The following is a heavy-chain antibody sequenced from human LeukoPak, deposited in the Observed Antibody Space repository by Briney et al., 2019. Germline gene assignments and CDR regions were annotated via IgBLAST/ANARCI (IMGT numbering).Heavy chain of an antibody. V-gene: IGHV3-23*01. CDR3: AKPSKSGSYFLDWFDP. CDR1: GFTFSSYA. CDR2: ISGSGGST. J-gene: IGHJ5*02. D-gene: IGHD1-26*01. Sequence: GGSLRLSCAASGFTFSSYAMSGVRQAPGKGLEGVAAISGSGGSTYYADSVKGRFTSSRDNSKNTLYLQTNSLRAEDTAVYYCAKPSKSGSYFLDWFDPWGQGTLVTVSS.